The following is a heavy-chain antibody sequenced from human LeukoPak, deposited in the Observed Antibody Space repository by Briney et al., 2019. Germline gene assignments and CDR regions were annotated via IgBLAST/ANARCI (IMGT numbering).Heavy chain of an antibody. CDR2: IYPSGTT. Sequence: SETLSLTCTVSGGSISGYYWSWIRQPAGKGLEWIGRIYPSGTTNYNPSVNSRVTMSLDTSKNQFSLKLTSVIAADTAVYFCAAGNYYYFDYWGQGTPVTVSS. V-gene: IGHV4-4*07. CDR3: AAGNYYYFDY. J-gene: IGHJ4*02. D-gene: IGHD1-26*01. CDR1: GGSISGYY.